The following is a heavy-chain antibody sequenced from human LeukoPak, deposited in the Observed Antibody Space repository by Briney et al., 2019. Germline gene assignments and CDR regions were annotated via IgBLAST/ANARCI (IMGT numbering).Heavy chain of an antibody. V-gene: IGHV4-39*07. CDR3: ARYRDDILTGFRDY. CDR2: IYYSGST. J-gene: IGHJ4*02. CDR1: GGSISSSSYY. Sequence: PSETLSLTCTVSGGSISSSSYYWGWIRQPPGKGLEWIGSIYYSGSTYYNPSLKSRVTISVDTSKNQFSLKLSSVTAADTAVYYCARYRDDILTGFRDYWGQGTLVTVSS. D-gene: IGHD3-9*01.